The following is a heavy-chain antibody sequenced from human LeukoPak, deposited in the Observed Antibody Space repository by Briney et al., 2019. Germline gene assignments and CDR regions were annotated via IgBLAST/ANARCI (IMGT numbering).Heavy chain of an antibody. J-gene: IGHJ6*02. Sequence: ASLKLSCKASGYTFTSYDINWVRQATGQGLEWKGWMNPNSGNTCYAQKFQGRVTMTRNTSISTAYMELSSLRSEDTAVYYCARGHQLDVLLWFGDPMTQEYGMDVWGQGTTVTVSS. D-gene: IGHD3-10*01. CDR2: MNPNSGNT. CDR1: GYTFTSYD. V-gene: IGHV1-8*01. CDR3: ARGHQLDVLLWFGDPMTQEYGMDV.